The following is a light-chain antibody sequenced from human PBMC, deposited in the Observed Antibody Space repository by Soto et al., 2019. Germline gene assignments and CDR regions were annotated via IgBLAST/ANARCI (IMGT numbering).Light chain of an antibody. J-gene: IGKJ1*01. Sequence: EIVLTQSPGTLSLSPGERATLSGRSGHSVSRNYLAGYHQKPGQAPRLLIYDVSSRAPGIPDSFSGSGSGTDFTLTISRLEPVDFAVYYCQQYGISPTFGQGTKVEIK. V-gene: IGKV3-20*01. CDR2: DVS. CDR3: QQYGISPT. CDR1: HSVSRNY.